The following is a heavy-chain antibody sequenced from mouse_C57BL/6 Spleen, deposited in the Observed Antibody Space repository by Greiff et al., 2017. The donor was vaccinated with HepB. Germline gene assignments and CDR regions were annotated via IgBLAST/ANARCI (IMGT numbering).Heavy chain of an antibody. D-gene: IGHD1-1*01. CDR2: IDPETGGT. CDR3: TSITTVVARDWYFDV. Sequence: QVQLQQSGAELVRPGASVTLSCKASGYTFTDYEMHWVKQTPVHGLEWIGAIDPETGGTAYNQKFKGKAILTADKSSSTAYMELRSLTSEDSAVYYCTSITTVVARDWYFDVWGTGTTVTVSS. V-gene: IGHV1-15*01. CDR1: GYTFTDYE. J-gene: IGHJ1*03.